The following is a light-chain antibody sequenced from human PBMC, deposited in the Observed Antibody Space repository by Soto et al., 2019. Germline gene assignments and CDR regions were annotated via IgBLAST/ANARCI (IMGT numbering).Light chain of an antibody. Sequence: QSVLTQPRSVSGSPGQSVTISCTGTSSDVGGYNYVSWYQQHPGKAPKLMIYDVSKRPSGVPDRFSGSKSGNTASLTISGLQAEDEADSYCCSYAGSYTPLYVFGTGTKVTVL. V-gene: IGLV2-11*01. CDR3: CSYAGSYTPLYV. CDR1: SSDVGGYNY. CDR2: DVS. J-gene: IGLJ1*01.